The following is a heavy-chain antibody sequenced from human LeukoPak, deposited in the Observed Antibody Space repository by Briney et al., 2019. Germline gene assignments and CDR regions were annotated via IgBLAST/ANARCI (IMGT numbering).Heavy chain of an antibody. CDR2: IKQDGSEK. V-gene: IGHV3-7*01. J-gene: IGHJ4*02. CDR1: GFTFSSYW. Sequence: GGSLRLSCAASGFTFSSYWMSWVRQAPGKGLEWVANIKQDGSEKYYVDSVKGRFTISRDNAKNSLYLQMNSLRAEDTAVYYCARDMVDYDFWSGYYASDYWGQGTLVIVSS. CDR3: ARDMVDYDFWSGYYASDY. D-gene: IGHD3-3*01.